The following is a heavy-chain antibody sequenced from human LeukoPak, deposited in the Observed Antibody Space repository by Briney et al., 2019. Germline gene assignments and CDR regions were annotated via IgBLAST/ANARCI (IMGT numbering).Heavy chain of an antibody. Sequence: ASVKVSCKASGYMFSDKYMHWVRQAPGQGPEWMGWINPNGGGTNYAQTFQGRVSMTRDTSINTAFMELSSLKSDDTAVYYCARGGGNSGLDPWGQGTLVTVSS. CDR2: INPNGGGT. J-gene: IGHJ5*02. CDR3: ARGGGNSGLDP. D-gene: IGHD4-23*01. CDR1: GYMFSDKY. V-gene: IGHV1-2*02.